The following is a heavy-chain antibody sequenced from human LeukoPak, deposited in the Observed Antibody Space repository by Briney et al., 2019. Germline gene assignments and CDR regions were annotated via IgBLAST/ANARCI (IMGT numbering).Heavy chain of an antibody. CDR2: ISYDGSNK. Sequence: GRSLRLSCAASGFTFSSYAMHWVRQAPGKGLEWVAVISYDGSNKYYADSVKGRFTISRDNSKNTLYLQMNSLRAEDTAVYYCARVYYYDSSGYYWGQGTLVTVSS. D-gene: IGHD3-22*01. CDR3: ARVYYYDSSGYY. J-gene: IGHJ4*02. V-gene: IGHV3-30*04. CDR1: GFTFSSYA.